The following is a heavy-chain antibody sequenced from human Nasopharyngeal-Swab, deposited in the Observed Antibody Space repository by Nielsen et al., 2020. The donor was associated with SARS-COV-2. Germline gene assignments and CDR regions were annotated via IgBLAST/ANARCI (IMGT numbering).Heavy chain of an antibody. Sequence: SETLSLTCAVSGGSISSSFWWSWVRQSPGKGLEWIGYIYYSGSTYYNPSLKSRVTISVDTSKNQFSLKLSSVTAADTAVYYCARARITMIVVVNAFDIWGQGTMVTVSS. D-gene: IGHD3-22*01. CDR3: ARARITMIVVVNAFDI. J-gene: IGHJ3*02. CDR2: IYYSGST. V-gene: IGHV4-31*11. CDR1: GGSISSSFW.